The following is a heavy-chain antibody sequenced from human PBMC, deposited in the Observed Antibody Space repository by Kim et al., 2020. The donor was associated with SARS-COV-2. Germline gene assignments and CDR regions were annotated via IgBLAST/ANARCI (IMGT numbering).Heavy chain of an antibody. D-gene: IGHD3-16*01. CDR3: AKLRGIADAFDI. V-gene: IGHV3-23*01. Sequence: YYADSVKGRFTISRDNSKNTLYLQMNSLRAEDTAVYYCAKLRGIADAFDIWGQGTMVTVSS. J-gene: IGHJ3*02.